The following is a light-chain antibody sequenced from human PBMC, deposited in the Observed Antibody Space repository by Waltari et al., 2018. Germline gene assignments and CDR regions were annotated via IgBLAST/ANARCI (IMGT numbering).Light chain of an antibody. V-gene: IGLV1-47*01. CDR2: LNN. CDR1: TSHIGRNF. J-gene: IGLJ2*01. CDR3: ATWDDNLSGVV. Sequence: QSVLTPPPSASGTPGQRSTISCSGSTSHIGRNFFFWYQQLPGPAPKLLIRLNNQRPSGAPDRFSGSKSGTSASLAISGLRSEDEADYYCATWDDNLSGVVFGGGTKLSVL.